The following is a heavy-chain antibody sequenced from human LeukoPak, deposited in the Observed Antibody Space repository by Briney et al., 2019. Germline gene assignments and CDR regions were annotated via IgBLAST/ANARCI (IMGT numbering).Heavy chain of an antibody. J-gene: IGHJ3*02. CDR3: ARVSPLGYCSSTSCPGAFDI. CDR2: IWYDGSNK. D-gene: IGHD2-2*01. V-gene: IGHV3-33*01. Sequence: GRSLRLSCAASGFTFSSYGMHWVRQAPGKGLEWVAVIWYDGSNKYYADSVKGRFTISRDNSKNTLYLQMNSLRAEDTAVYYCARVSPLGYCSSTSCPGAFDIWGQGTMVTVSS. CDR1: GFTFSSYG.